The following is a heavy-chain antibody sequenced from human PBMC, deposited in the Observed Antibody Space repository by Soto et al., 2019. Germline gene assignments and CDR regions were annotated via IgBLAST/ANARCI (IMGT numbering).Heavy chain of an antibody. J-gene: IGHJ4*02. CDR1: GGSFSGYY. CDR3: ASNGGLRSSWPYYFDY. Sequence: QVQLQQWGAGLLKPSETLSLTCAVYGGSFSGYYWSWIRQHPGKGLVWIGEIKHSGSTNYNPSLKRRVTISVDSSKTQFSLKLSSGTAADTAVYYCASNGGLRSSWPYYFDYWGQGTLVPVSS. D-gene: IGHD6-13*01. V-gene: IGHV4-34*01. CDR2: IKHSGST.